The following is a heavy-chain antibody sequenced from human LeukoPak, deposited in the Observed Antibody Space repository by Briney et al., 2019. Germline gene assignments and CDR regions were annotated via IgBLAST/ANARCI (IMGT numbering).Heavy chain of an antibody. Sequence: GGSLRLSCTVSGFTVSSNSMSWVRQAPGKGLEWVSFIYSDNTHYSDSVKGRFTISRDNSKNTLYLQMNSLRAGDTAVYYCARVYCSGGICHFDYWGQGTLVTVSS. V-gene: IGHV3-53*01. CDR3: ARVYCSGGICHFDY. CDR2: IYSDNT. J-gene: IGHJ4*02. D-gene: IGHD2-15*01. CDR1: GFTVSSNS.